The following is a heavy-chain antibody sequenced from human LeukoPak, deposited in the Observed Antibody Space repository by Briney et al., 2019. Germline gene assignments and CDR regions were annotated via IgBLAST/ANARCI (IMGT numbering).Heavy chain of an antibody. CDR1: GYTFTDYY. CDR3: ARGDYYGSPKVVAA. D-gene: IGHD3-10*01. J-gene: IGHJ5*02. V-gene: IGHV1-2*02. Sequence: ASVKVSCKASGYTFTDYYMHWVRQAPGQGLEWMGWINPNNGGTNYAQKFQGRVTMTRDTSINTTYMELSRLRSDDTAVYYCARGDYYGSPKVVAAWGQGTLVTISS. CDR2: INPNNGGT.